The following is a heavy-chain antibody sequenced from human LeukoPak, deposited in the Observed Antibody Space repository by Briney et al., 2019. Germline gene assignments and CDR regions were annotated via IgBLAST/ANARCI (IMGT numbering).Heavy chain of an antibody. D-gene: IGHD3-16*02. CDR2: IYYSGST. Sequence: SETLSLTCTVSGGSISSGDYYWSWIRQPPGKGLEWIGYIYYSGSTYYNPSLKSRVTISVDTSKNQFSLKLSSVTAADTAVYYCARAGRDYVWGSYRYFDYWGQGTLVTVSS. CDR1: GGSISSGDYY. CDR3: ARAGRDYVWGSYRYFDY. V-gene: IGHV4-30-4*01. J-gene: IGHJ4*02.